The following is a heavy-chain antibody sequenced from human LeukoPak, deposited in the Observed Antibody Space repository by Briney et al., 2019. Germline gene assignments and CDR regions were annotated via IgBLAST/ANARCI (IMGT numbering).Heavy chain of an antibody. D-gene: IGHD3-22*01. CDR1: GYTFTSYD. CDR2: MNPNSGNT. Sequence: ASVKVSCKASGYTFTSYDINWVRQATGQRLEWMGWMNPNSGNTGYAQKFQGRVTMTRNTSISTAYMELSSLRSEDTAVYYCARVRYYYDSSDYWGQGTLVTVSS. J-gene: IGHJ4*02. CDR3: ARVRYYYDSSDY. V-gene: IGHV1-8*01.